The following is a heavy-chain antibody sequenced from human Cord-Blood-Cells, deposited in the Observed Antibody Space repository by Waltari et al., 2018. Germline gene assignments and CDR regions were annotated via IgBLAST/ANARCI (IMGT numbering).Heavy chain of an antibody. V-gene: IGHV3-30*04. D-gene: IGHD6-13*01. Sequence: QVQLVESGGGVVQPGRSLRLSCAASGSTFSRYAMHWVRQAPGKGLEWVAVISYDGSNKYYADSVKGRFTISRDNSKNTLYLQMNSLRAEDTAVYYCARDRGGIAAAGPFDYWGQGTLVTVSS. CDR3: ARDRGGIAAAGPFDY. CDR2: ISYDGSNK. J-gene: IGHJ4*02. CDR1: GSTFSRYA.